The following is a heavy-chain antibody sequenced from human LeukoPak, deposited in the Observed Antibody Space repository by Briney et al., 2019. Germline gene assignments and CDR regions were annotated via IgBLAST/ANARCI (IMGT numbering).Heavy chain of an antibody. CDR2: ISGRGGTT. Sequence: GGSLRLSCAASGFPFNNYAMTWVRQTPGKGLEWVSLISGRGGTTYYADSVKGRFTISRDNSKDTLYLQMSSVRVDDTAVYYCARDRGRYYDSRGFYWGYYFDSWGQGILVTVST. D-gene: IGHD3-22*01. J-gene: IGHJ4*02. V-gene: IGHV3-23*01. CDR1: GFPFNNYA. CDR3: ARDRGRYYDSRGFYWGYYFDS.